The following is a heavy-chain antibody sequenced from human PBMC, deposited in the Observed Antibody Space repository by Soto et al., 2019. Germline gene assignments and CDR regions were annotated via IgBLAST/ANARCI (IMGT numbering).Heavy chain of an antibody. V-gene: IGHV1-18*01. CDR2: ISTYSGDT. CDR3: ARHHGPTTSENWFDP. J-gene: IGHJ5*02. CDR1: GYTFFTYG. D-gene: IGHD5-12*01. Sequence: QVHLVQSGVEVKTPGASVKVSCQASGYTFFTYGISWVRQAPGQGLEGMGWISTYSGDTKYAQKFQGRVTMTTDTSTTTAYLELRSLRSDDTAVYYCARHHGPTTSENWFDPWGQGTLVTVSS.